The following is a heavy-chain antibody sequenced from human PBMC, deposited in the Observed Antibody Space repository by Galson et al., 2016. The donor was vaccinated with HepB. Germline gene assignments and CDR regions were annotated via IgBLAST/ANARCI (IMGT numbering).Heavy chain of an antibody. CDR2: VYWNDDK. V-gene: IGHV2-5*01. D-gene: IGHD5-18*01. J-gene: IGHJ4*02. CDR3: AHQSRGYNYGYVR. Sequence: PALVKPTQTLTLTCTFSGLSLRTSGEGVAWIRQPPGKALEWLALVYWNDDKRYSPTLKSRLTITKDTSRNLVVLRMTNMEPVDTATYYCAHQSRGYNYGYVRWGQRTLVTVSS. CDR1: GLSLRTSGEG.